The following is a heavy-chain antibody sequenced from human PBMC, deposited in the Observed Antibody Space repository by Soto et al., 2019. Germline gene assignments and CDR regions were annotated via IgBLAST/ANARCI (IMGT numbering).Heavy chain of an antibody. J-gene: IGHJ5*02. V-gene: IGHV4-39*01. Sequence: QLQLQESGPGLVKPSETLSLTCTVSGGSISSRGYYWGWIRQPPGKGLEWIGTIYYSGSTYYNPSLKSPVTLPVDTSKNPFSPKVGSVTAADTAGYYCATSNWFDPWGQGTLVTVSS. CDR1: GGSISSRGYY. CDR2: IYYSGST. CDR3: ATSNWFDP.